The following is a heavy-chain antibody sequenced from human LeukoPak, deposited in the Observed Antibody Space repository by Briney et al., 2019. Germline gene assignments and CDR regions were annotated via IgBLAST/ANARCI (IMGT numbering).Heavy chain of an antibody. J-gene: IGHJ4*02. V-gene: IGHV3-48*03. CDR3: AKDRVLRPRYSYDNIDY. Sequence: PGGSLRLSCAASGFTFSSYEMNWVRQAPGKGLEWVSYISSSGSTIYYADSVKGRFTISRDNSKNTLYLQMNSLRAEDTAVYYCAKDRVLRPRYSYDNIDYWGQGTLVTVSS. D-gene: IGHD5-18*01. CDR1: GFTFSSYE. CDR2: ISSSGSTI.